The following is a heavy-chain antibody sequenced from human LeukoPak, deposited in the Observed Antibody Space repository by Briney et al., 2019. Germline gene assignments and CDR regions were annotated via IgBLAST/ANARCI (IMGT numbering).Heavy chain of an antibody. CDR2: IKHDGGGT. CDR3: ARGGAWYSDY. J-gene: IGHJ4*02. Sequence: GRSLRLSCAPSGLXFSRVWMNWVRQAPGKGLEWVAHIKHDGGGTYHVDSVKGRFTISRDNAKNSLYLQMNSLRAEDTAVYYCARGGAWYSDYWGQGTLVTVSS. V-gene: IGHV3-7*05. CDR1: GLXFSRVW. D-gene: IGHD6-13*01.